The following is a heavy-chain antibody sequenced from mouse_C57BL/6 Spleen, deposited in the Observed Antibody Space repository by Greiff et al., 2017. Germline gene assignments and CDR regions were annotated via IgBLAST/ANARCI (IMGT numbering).Heavy chain of an antibody. Sequence: EVQLQQSGPELVKPGASVKIPCKASGYTFTDYNMDWVKQSHGKSLEWIGDINTKKGGTIYNQKFKGKATLTVDKSSITAYMELRSLTSEDTAVDCCARGDGYDAPWFAYWGQGTLVTVSA. CDR1: GYTFTDYN. CDR3: ARGDGYDAPWFAY. D-gene: IGHD2-2*01. V-gene: IGHV1-18*01. CDR2: INTKKGGT. J-gene: IGHJ3*01.